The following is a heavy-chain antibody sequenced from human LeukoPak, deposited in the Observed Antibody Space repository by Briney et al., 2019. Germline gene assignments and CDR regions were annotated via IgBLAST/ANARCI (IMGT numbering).Heavy chain of an antibody. Sequence: PGGSLRLSCAASGFIVSQNYMSWVRQAPGKGLEWVSVIFRGDDTNYVDSVKGRVTIFRDNSKNTLYLQMNSLTAEDTAVYYCARHVWFGEHNGHENWFDPWGQGTLVIVSS. J-gene: IGHJ5*02. V-gene: IGHV3-66*04. CDR2: IFRGDDT. CDR3: ARHVWFGEHNGHENWFDP. CDR1: GFIVSQNY. D-gene: IGHD3-10*01.